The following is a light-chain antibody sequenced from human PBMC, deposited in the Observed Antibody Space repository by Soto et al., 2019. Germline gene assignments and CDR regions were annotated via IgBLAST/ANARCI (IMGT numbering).Light chain of an antibody. CDR3: QQYNNWSWT. V-gene: IGKV3D-15*01. J-gene: IGKJ1*01. CDR1: QSVSSNF. Sequence: EIVLTQSPGTLSLSPGEGATLSCRASQSVSSNFLALYQQKRGQAPRLLIHGASNRATGIPDRFSGSGSGTEFTLTISSLQSEDFAIYYCQQYNNWSWTFGQGTKVDIK. CDR2: GAS.